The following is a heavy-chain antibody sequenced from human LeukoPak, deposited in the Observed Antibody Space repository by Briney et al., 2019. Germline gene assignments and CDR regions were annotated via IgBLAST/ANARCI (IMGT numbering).Heavy chain of an antibody. CDR3: ARTVDSILGDDYFDY. CDR2: IYYSGST. D-gene: IGHD1-26*01. J-gene: IGHJ4*02. Sequence: SETLSLTCSVSGGSMYSSTYYWGWIRQPPGKGLEWIGYIYYSGSTNYNPSLKGRVTISEDTSKNQFSLKLSSVTAADTAVYYCARTVDSILGDDYFDYWGQGTLVTVSS. CDR1: GGSMYSSTYY. V-gene: IGHV4-61*05.